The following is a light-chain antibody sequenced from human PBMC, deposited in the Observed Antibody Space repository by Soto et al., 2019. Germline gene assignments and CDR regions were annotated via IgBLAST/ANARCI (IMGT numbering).Light chain of an antibody. CDR3: QQYDNWPIT. Sequence: IELTHSPATFSLTPGDTATLSCRASQNVDKFLAWYQQKPGQAPRLLIYGASTRATGLPARFSGSGSGTEFTLIISSLQSEDSAVYYCQQYDNWPITFGQGTRLEI. CDR1: QNVDKF. V-gene: IGKV3-15*01. J-gene: IGKJ5*01. CDR2: GAS.